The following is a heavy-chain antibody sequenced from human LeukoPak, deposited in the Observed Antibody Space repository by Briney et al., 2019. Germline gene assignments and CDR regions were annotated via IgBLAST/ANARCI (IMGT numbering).Heavy chain of an antibody. V-gene: IGHV6-1*01. CDR2: TYYRSKWYN. J-gene: IGHJ5*02. D-gene: IGHD3-22*01. Sequence: SQTLSLTCAISGDSVSRNSAAWNWIRQSPSRGLEWPGRTYYRSKWYNDYAVSVKSRITINPDTSKNQFSLQLNSVTPEDTAVYYCARERYYYDSSDVWFDPWAQGTLVTVSS. CDR1: GDSVSRNSAA. CDR3: ARERYYYDSSDVWFDP.